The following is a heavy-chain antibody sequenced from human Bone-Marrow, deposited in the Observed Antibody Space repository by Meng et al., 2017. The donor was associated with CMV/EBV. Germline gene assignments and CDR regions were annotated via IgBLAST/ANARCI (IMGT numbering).Heavy chain of an antibody. V-gene: IGHV3-48*03. CDR1: GFIFSSYE. CDR3: ARDPRFFQL. Sequence: GESLKISCAASGFIFSSYEMNWVRQAPGKGPEWVAHISDSGNTIYYADSAKGRFTISRDNANNSLYLHMNSLRAEDTAIYYCARDPRFFQLWGQGTMVTVSS. D-gene: IGHD2-2*01. J-gene: IGHJ3*01. CDR2: ISDSGNTI.